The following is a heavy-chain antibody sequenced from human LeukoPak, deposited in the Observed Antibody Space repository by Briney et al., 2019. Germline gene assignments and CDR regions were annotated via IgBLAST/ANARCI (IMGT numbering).Heavy chain of an antibody. CDR3: ARDTIGSLDY. Sequence: PGGSLRLSCAASGFSFSNSWMAWVRQAPGQGLEWVANTKQDASTKHYAGSLKGRFTISRDNPRNSLYLQMHSLTVDDTAVYFCARDTIGSLDYWGQGILVTVAS. CDR2: TKQDASTK. J-gene: IGHJ4*02. D-gene: IGHD1-26*01. V-gene: IGHV3-7*01. CDR1: GFSFSNSW.